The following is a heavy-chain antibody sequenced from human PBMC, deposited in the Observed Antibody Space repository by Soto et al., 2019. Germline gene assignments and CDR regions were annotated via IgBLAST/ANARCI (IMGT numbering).Heavy chain of an antibody. Sequence: QITLKESGPTLVKPTQTLTLTCTFSGFSLSTSGVGLGWIRQPPGKALEWLALIYWDDDKRYSPSLKSRLTITKDTSKNQVVLTMTNMDPVDTATYYCAHLLNYGDPFDYWGQGTLVTVSS. D-gene: IGHD4-17*01. J-gene: IGHJ4*02. V-gene: IGHV2-5*02. CDR1: GFSLSTSGVG. CDR2: IYWDDDK. CDR3: AHLLNYGDPFDY.